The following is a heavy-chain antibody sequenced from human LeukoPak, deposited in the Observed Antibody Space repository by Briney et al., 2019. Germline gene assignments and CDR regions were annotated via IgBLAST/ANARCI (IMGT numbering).Heavy chain of an antibody. CDR3: ARDLAPYYYDSSGYYSGPFDY. CDR1: GFTFSSYS. V-gene: IGHV3-21*01. D-gene: IGHD3-22*01. J-gene: IGHJ4*02. Sequence: KSGGSLRLSCGASGFTFSSYSMNWVRQAPGKGLEWVSSISRSSSYIYYADSVKGRFTISRDNAKNSLYLQMNSLRAEDTAVYYCARDLAPYYYDSSGYYSGPFDYWGQGTLVTVSS. CDR2: ISRSSSYI.